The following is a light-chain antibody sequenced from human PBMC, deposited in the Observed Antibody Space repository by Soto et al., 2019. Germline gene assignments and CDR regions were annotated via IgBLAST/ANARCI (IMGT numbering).Light chain of an antibody. Sequence: VLTQPPSVSVAPGQKVTISCSGSSSNIGKNFVSWYQQLPGTAPKLLIYEHIKRPSGIPDRFSGSKSGTSATLGITGLQTGDEADYYCGSWDSSLSAVVFGTGTRSPS. V-gene: IGLV1-51*02. CDR1: SSNIGKNF. CDR3: GSWDSSLSAVV. CDR2: EHI. J-gene: IGLJ1*01.